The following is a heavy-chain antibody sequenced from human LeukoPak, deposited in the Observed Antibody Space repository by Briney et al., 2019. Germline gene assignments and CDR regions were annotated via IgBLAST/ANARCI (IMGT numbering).Heavy chain of an antibody. CDR2: TYYRSKWYN. D-gene: IGHD3-10*01. CDR1: GDSISSNSAA. CDR3: ARTMGFLDY. J-gene: IGHJ4*02. V-gene: IGHV6-1*01. Sequence: KRSQTLSLTCALSGDSISSNSAAWNWIRQSPSRGLEWLGRTYYRSKWYNEYAVSVKSRITINPDTSKNQFSLQSNSLTPEDTAVYYCARTMGFLDYWGQGTLVTVSS.